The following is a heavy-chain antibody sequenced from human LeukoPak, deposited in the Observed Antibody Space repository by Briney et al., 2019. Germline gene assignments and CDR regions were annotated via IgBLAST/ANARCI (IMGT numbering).Heavy chain of an antibody. Sequence: ASVKVSCKASGYTFTDYYIHWMRQAPGQGLEWMGWINPKRGVTTYAQKFQGRVIMTRDTSITTAYMELTMLRCDDTTIYYCARERNYGDYGNAFDVWGQGTKVTVSS. CDR1: GYTFTDYY. CDR3: ARERNYGDYGNAFDV. CDR2: INPKRGVT. J-gene: IGHJ3*01. V-gene: IGHV1-2*02. D-gene: IGHD4-17*01.